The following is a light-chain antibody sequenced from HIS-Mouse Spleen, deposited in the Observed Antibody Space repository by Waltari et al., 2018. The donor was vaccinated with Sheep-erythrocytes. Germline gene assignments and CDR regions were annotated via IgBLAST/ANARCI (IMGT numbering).Light chain of an antibody. CDR2: HYS. CDR1: KLGDKY. CDR3: QAWDSSTAV. J-gene: IGLJ2*01. Sequence: SYELTQPPSVSVSPGQTASITCSGDKLGDKYACWYQQKPGQSPVLVIYHYSKPPSGIPERFSGSNSGNTATLTISWTQAMDEADYYCQAWDSSTAVFGGGTKLTVL. V-gene: IGLV3-1*01.